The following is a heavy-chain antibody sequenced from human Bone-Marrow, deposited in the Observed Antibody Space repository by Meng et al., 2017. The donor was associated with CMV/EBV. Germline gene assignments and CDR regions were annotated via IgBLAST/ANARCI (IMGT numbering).Heavy chain of an antibody. D-gene: IGHD4-11*01. CDR2: INPNSGGT. V-gene: IGHV1-2*02. CDR1: AYTFTGYY. Sequence: ASVKVSCKASAYTFTGYYMHWVRQAPGQGLEWMGWINPNSGGTSYAEKFQGRVTMTRDKSISTAYMELSRLRSDDTAVYYCARARVQTTVTPRGLDVWGQGTTVTVSS. CDR3: ARARVQTTVTPRGLDV. J-gene: IGHJ6*02.